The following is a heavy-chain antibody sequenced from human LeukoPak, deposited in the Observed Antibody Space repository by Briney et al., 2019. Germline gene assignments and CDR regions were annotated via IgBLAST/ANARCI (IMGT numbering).Heavy chain of an antibody. J-gene: IGHJ4*02. Sequence: GGALRLSCAASGFTFSSYWMHWVRQSPGKGLVWVSRINGDGSSTSYADSVKGRVTISRDKAKNTLYLQMNSLRAEDTAVYYCARDGDSSGYYVNLDYWGQGTLVTVPA. CDR2: INGDGSST. V-gene: IGHV3-74*01. CDR3: ARDGDSSGYYVNLDY. CDR1: GFTFSSYW. D-gene: IGHD3-22*01.